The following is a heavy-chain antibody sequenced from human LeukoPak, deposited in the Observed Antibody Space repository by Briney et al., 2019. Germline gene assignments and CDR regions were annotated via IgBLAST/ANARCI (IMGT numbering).Heavy chain of an antibody. D-gene: IGHD5-12*01. CDR1: GGSFIGYY. Sequence: SETLSLTCAVYGGSFIGYYWSWIRQPPGKGLEWIGYIYYSGSTNYNPSLKSRVTISVDTSKNQFSLKLSSVTAADTAVYYCARTGYDLSWYYYYYMDVWGKGTTVTVSS. CDR2: IYYSGST. CDR3: ARTGYDLSWYYYYYMDV. J-gene: IGHJ6*03. V-gene: IGHV4-59*01.